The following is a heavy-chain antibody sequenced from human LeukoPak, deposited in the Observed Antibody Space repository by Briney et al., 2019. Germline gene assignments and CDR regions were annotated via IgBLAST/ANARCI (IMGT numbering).Heavy chain of an antibody. CDR2: IIPIFGTA. D-gene: IGHD2-2*01. CDR3: ARGKIVVVPAADNWFDP. J-gene: IGHJ5*02. Sequence: ASVKVSCKASGGTFSSYAISSVRQAPGQGLEWMGRIIPIFGTANYAQKFQGRVTITTDDSTSTAYMELSSLRSEDTAVYYCARGKIVVVPAADNWFDPWGQGTLVTVSS. V-gene: IGHV1-69*05. CDR1: GGTFSSYA.